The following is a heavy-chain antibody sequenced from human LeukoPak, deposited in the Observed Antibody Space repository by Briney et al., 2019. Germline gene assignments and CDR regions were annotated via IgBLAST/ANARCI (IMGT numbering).Heavy chain of an antibody. CDR1: GFPFSSYP. CDR3: AKNRGAGSHYYYHMNV. V-gene: IGHV3-23*01. D-gene: IGHD1-26*01. J-gene: IGHJ6*03. Sequence: PGGSLRLSCAGSGFPFSSYPISWVRQPPGKGLEWVSAITASGDSTYSADSVKGRFTISRDNSKNTLYLQLNSLRVEDTAVYYCAKNRGAGSHYYYHMNVWGKGTTVTVSS. CDR2: ITASGDST.